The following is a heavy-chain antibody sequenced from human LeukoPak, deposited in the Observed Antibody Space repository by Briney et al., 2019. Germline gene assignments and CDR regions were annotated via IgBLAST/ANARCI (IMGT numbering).Heavy chain of an antibody. CDR3: AKEGRGGCNYGH. V-gene: IGHV3-7*01. CDR2: IKQDGSEI. Sequence: PGGSLRLSCAASGFTFSDFWMGWVRQAPGEGLEWVANIKQDGSEIYYVDSVKGRFTISRDNAKNALYLQMNSLRAEDTAVYYCAKEGRGGCNYGHWGQGTLLTVSS. CDR1: GFTFSDFW. J-gene: IGHJ4*02. D-gene: IGHD5-24*01.